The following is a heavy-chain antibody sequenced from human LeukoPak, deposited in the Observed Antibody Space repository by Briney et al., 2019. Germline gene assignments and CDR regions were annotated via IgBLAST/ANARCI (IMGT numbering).Heavy chain of an antibody. CDR3: ARDPPVLGYCSGGSC. CDR2: IRYDGSNK. D-gene: IGHD2-15*01. Sequence: PGGSLRLSCAASGFTFSSYGMHWVRQAPGKGLEWVAFIRYDGSNKYYADSVKGRFTISRDNAKNSLYLQMNSLRAEDTAVYYCARDPPVLGYCSGGSCWGQGTLVTVSS. J-gene: IGHJ4*02. CDR1: GFTFSSYG. V-gene: IGHV3-30*02.